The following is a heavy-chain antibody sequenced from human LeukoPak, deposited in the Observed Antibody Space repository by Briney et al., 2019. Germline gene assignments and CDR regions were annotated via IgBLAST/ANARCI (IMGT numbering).Heavy chain of an antibody. Sequence: SETLSLTCAVYGGSFSGYYWSWIRQPPGKGLEWIGEINHSGSTNYNPSLKSRVTISVDTSKNQFSLKLSSVTAADTAVYYCARGSPTVTIDYWGQGTLVTVSS. J-gene: IGHJ4*02. V-gene: IGHV4-34*01. CDR1: GGSFSGYY. CDR3: ARGSPTVTIDY. CDR2: INHSGST. D-gene: IGHD4-17*01.